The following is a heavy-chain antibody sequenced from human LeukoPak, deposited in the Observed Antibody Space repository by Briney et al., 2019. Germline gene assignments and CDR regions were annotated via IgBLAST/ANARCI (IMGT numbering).Heavy chain of an antibody. CDR3: ARGPPGLHPPDY. D-gene: IGHD4-11*01. J-gene: IGHJ4*02. CDR1: GGTFSSYA. CDR2: IIPIFGTA. Sequence: GASVKVSCKASGGTFSSYAISWVRQAPGQGLEWMGGIIPIFGTANYAQKFQGRVTITADESTSTAYMELSSLRSEDTAVYYCARGPPGLHPPDYWGQGTLVTVSS. V-gene: IGHV1-69*13.